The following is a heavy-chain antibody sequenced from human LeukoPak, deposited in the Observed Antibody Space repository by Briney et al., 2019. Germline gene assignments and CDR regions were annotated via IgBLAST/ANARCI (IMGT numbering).Heavy chain of an antibody. Sequence: GGSLRLSCVASGFTFNNYAMRWVRQAPGKGLEWVSTINGNGAATYYADSFKGRFLISRDDSKGTVYLRMNKLRVEDSGLYYCANGLAASGNFLLRDYYYFIDVWGEGTTVTVSS. CDR3: ANGLAASGNFLLRDYYYFIDV. CDR2: INGNGAAT. CDR1: GFTFNNYA. J-gene: IGHJ6*03. D-gene: IGHD1-26*01. V-gene: IGHV3-23*01.